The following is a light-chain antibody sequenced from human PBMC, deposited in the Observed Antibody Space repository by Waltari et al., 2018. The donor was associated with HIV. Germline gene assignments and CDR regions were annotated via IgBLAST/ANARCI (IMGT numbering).Light chain of an antibody. CDR1: QSISTD. V-gene: IGKV3-15*01. CDR2: GAS. CDR3: QQYSHWPRT. Sequence: MTQSPATLSVSPGESATLSCRASQSISTDLAWFQQKPGQAPRLLIYGASSRATGIPARFSGGGSGTDFTLTISGLQSEDFAVYYCQQYSHWPRTCGQGTTVDIK. J-gene: IGKJ1*01.